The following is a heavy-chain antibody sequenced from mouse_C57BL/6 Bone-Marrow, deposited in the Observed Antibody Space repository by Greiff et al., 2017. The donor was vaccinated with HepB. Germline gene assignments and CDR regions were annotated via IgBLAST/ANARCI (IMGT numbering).Heavy chain of an antibody. CDR1: GYTFTSYG. CDR2: IYPRSGNT. Sequence: VKLQESGAELARPGASVKLSCKASGYTFTSYGISWVKQRTGQGLEWIGEIYPRSGNTYYNEKFKGKATLTADKSSSTAYMELRSLTSEDSAVYFCATKLGRGCFDYWGQGTTLTVSS. J-gene: IGHJ2*01. V-gene: IGHV1-81*01. D-gene: IGHD4-1*01. CDR3: ATKLGRGCFDY.